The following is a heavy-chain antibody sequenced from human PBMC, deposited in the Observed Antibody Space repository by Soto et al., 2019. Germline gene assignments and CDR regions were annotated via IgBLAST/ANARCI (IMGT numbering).Heavy chain of an antibody. J-gene: IGHJ6*02. V-gene: IGHV3-30*18. Sequence: PGGSLRLSCAASGFTFSSYGMHWVRQAPGKGLEWVAVISYDGSNKYYADSVKGRFTISRDNSKNTLYLQMNSLRAEDTAVYYCAKDRAYCGGDCYSPHGYGMDVWGQGTTVTV. CDR1: GFTFSSYG. CDR2: ISYDGSNK. D-gene: IGHD2-21*02. CDR3: AKDRAYCGGDCYSPHGYGMDV.